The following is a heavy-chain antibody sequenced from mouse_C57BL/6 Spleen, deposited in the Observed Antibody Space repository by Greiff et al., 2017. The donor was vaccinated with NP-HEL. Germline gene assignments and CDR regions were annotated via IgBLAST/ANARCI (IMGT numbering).Heavy chain of an antibody. CDR1: GYTFTDYE. CDR2: IDPETGGT. CDR3: TRSTRAFDY. J-gene: IGHJ2*01. Sequence: VQGVESGAELVRPGASVTLSCKASGYTFTDYEMHWVKQTPVHGLEWIGAIDPETGGTAYNQKFKAKAILTADKSSSTAYMELRSLTSEDSAVYYCTRSTRAFDYWGQGTTLTVSS. V-gene: IGHV1-15*01. D-gene: IGHD3-3*01.